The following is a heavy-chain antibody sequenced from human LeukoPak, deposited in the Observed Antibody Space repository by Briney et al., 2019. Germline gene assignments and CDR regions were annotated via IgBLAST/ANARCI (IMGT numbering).Heavy chain of an antibody. CDR2: IYYSGST. Sequence: SETLSLTCTVSGGSISSYYWSWIRQPPGKGLEWIGYIYYSGSTNYNPSLKSRVTISVDTSKNQFSLKLSSVTAADTAVYYCARGRSSVVRGYYYYYMDVWGKGTTVTISS. CDR3: ARGRSSVVRGYYYYYMDV. CDR1: GGSISSYY. V-gene: IGHV4-59*01. J-gene: IGHJ6*03. D-gene: IGHD3-10*01.